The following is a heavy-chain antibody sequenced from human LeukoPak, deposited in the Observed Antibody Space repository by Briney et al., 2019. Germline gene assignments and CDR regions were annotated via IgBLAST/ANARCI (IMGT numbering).Heavy chain of an antibody. CDR3: ARTGTTTKDAYYFDY. V-gene: IGHV3-11*04. J-gene: IGHJ4*02. Sequence: PGGSLRLSCTTSGFIFSDYYMSWIRQAPGKGLEWVSYISSSGSIIYYADSAKGRFTISRDNAKNSLYLQMNSLRAEDTAVYYCARTGTTTKDAYYFDYWGQGTLVTVSS. D-gene: IGHD1-1*01. CDR1: GFIFSDYY. CDR2: ISSSGSII.